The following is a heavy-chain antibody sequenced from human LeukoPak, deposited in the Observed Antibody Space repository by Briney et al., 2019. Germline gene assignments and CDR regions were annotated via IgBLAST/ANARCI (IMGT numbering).Heavy chain of an antibody. Sequence: SETLSLTCAVYGGSFSGYYWSWIRQPPGKGLEWIGEINHSGSTNYNPSLKSRVTISVDTSKNQFSLKLSSVTAADTAVYYCARKSLWSKSAFDIWGQGTMVTVSS. CDR3: ARKSLWSKSAFDI. V-gene: IGHV4-34*01. D-gene: IGHD2/OR15-2a*01. CDR2: INHSGST. CDR1: GGSFSGYY. J-gene: IGHJ3*02.